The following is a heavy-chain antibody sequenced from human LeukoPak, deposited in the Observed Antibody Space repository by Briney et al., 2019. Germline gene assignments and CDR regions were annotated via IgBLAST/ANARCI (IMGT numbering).Heavy chain of an antibody. CDR1: GFTFSSYG. J-gene: IGHJ6*04. Sequence: GGSLRLSCAGSGFTFSSYGMNWVRQAPGKGLEWVSSISGSVGSTFYADSVKGRFTISRDNAKNSLYLQMNSLRAEDTAVYYCAELGITMIGGVWGKGTTVTISS. D-gene: IGHD3-10*02. CDR3: AELGITMIGGV. CDR2: ISGSVGST. V-gene: IGHV3-23*01.